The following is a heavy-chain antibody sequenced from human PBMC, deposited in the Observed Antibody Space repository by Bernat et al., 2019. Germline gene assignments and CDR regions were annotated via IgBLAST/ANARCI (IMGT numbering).Heavy chain of an antibody. D-gene: IGHD5/OR15-5a*01. CDR2: VNGDGTIT. V-gene: IGHV3-74*01. CDR1: GFTFSGDW. CDR3: VRSVSGAAGFFDY. Sequence: EVKLVESGGGLIQPGGSLRLSCAASGFTFSGDWMHWVRQVPGRGLVWVSRVNGDGTITDYADSVKGRFTISIDNAKNTLYLQMNSLRVEDTAVYYCVRSVSGAAGFFDYWGPGSLVTVSS. J-gene: IGHJ4*02.